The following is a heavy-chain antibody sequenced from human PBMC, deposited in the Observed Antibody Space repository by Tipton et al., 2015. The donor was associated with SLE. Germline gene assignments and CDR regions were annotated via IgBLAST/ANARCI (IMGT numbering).Heavy chain of an antibody. J-gene: IGHJ2*01. CDR1: GGSISSYY. V-gene: IGHV4-59*01. CDR3: AREFLNPVTTVHYYFDL. D-gene: IGHD4-11*01. CDR2: VHYSGST. Sequence: LRLSCTVSGGSISSYYWSWVRQPPGKGLEWIGYVHYSGSTNHNPSLKSRATISLDTSKNQFSLKVTSVTAADTAVYYCAREFLNPVTTVHYYFDLWGRGTLVTVSS.